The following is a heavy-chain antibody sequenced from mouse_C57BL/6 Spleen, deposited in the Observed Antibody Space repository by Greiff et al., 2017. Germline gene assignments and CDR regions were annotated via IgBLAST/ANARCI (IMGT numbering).Heavy chain of an antibody. CDR2: ISSGGSYT. Sequence: EVQGVESGGDLVKPGGSLKLSCAASGFTFSSYGMSWVRQTPDKRLEWVATISSGGSYTYYPDSVKGRFTISRDNAKNTLYLQMSSLESEDTAMYYCARLLYYFDYWGQGTTLTVSS. D-gene: IGHD1-1*01. V-gene: IGHV5-6*01. J-gene: IGHJ2*01. CDR3: ARLLYYFDY. CDR1: GFTFSSYG.